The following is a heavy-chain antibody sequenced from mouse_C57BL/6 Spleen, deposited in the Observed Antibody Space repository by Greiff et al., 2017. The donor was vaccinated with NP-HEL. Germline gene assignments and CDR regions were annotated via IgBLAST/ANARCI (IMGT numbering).Heavy chain of an antibody. J-gene: IGHJ2*01. CDR2: ISYDGSN. V-gene: IGHV3-6*01. CDR3: AREMGLPYFDY. D-gene: IGHD3-1*01. CDR1: GYSITSGYY. Sequence: EVHLVESGPGLVKPSQSLSLTCSVTGYSITSGYYWNWIRQFPGNKLEWMGYISYDGSNNYNPSLKNRISITRDTSKNQFFLKLNSVTTEDTATYYCAREMGLPYFDYWGQGTTLTVSS.